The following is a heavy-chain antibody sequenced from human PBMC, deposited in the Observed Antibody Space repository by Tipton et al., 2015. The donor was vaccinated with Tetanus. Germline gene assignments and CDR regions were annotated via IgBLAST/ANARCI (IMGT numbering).Heavy chain of an antibody. J-gene: IGHJ4*02. V-gene: IGHV4-59*01. CDR3: AGGSRSYRGYDSYFDY. Sequence: TLSLTCTVSGGSISSYYWSWIRQPPGKGLEWIGYIYYSGSTNYNPSLKSRVTISVDTSKNQFSLTLSSVTAADTAVYFCAGGSRSYRGYDSYFDYWGLGILVTVSS. CDR1: GGSISSYY. CDR2: IYYSGST. D-gene: IGHD5-12*01.